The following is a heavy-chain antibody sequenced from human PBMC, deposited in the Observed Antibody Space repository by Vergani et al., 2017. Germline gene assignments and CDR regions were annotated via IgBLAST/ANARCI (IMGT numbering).Heavy chain of an antibody. Sequence: QVQLVESGGGVVQPGGSLSLSCVASGFTLNTYAIHWVRQAPGKGLKWTAVISYNGNNKYYADSVKGRFTISRDNSKNTLYLQMNSLRPEDTAVYYCARDHKASRLDWYFNLWGRGTLVTVS. CDR3: ARDHKASRLDWYFNL. J-gene: IGHJ2*01. CDR1: GFTLNTYA. CDR2: ISYNGNNK. V-gene: IGHV3-30-3*01. D-gene: IGHD6-6*01.